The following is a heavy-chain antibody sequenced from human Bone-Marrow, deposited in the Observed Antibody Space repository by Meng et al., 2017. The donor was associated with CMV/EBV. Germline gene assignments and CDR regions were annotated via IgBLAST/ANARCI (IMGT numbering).Heavy chain of an antibody. CDR2: INDSGST. CDR3: VRHIIVVPARGYGVDV. D-gene: IGHD2-2*01. Sequence: SETLSLTCRVPGHSITSDYFWGWVRQPPGKGLEWIGINDSGSTYYNPSLKSRVAISVDTSGTQFSLTLTSVTAADTAVYYCVRHIIVVPARGYGVDVWGQGTTVTVSS. CDR1: GHSITSDYF. J-gene: IGHJ6*02. V-gene: IGHV4-38-2*01.